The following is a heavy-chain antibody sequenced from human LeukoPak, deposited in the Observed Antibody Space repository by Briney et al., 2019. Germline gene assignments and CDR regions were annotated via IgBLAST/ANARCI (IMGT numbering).Heavy chain of an antibody. D-gene: IGHD1-26*01. J-gene: IGHJ3*02. Sequence: SVKVSCEASGGTFSSYAISWVREAPGQGLEWMGGIIPIFGTANYAQKFQGRVTITTDESTSTAYMELSSLRSEDTAVYYCARHGSYDTGRLGNDAFDIWGQGTMVTFSS. CDR3: ARHGSYDTGRLGNDAFDI. V-gene: IGHV1-69*05. CDR2: IIPIFGTA. CDR1: GGTFSSYA.